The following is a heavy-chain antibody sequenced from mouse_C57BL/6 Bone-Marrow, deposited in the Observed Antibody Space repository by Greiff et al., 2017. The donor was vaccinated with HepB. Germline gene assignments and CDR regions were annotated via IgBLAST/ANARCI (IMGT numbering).Heavy chain of an antibody. J-gene: IGHJ2*01. CDR3: AFYDYDVDY. V-gene: IGHV1-76*01. CDR2: IYPGSGNT. Sequence: QVQLQQSGAELVRPGASVKLSCKASGYTFTDYYINWVKQRPGQGLEWIARIYPGSGNTYYNEKFKGKATLTAEKSSSTAYMQLSSLTSEDSAVYFCAFYDYDVDYWGQGTTLTVSS. D-gene: IGHD2-4*01. CDR1: GYTFTDYY.